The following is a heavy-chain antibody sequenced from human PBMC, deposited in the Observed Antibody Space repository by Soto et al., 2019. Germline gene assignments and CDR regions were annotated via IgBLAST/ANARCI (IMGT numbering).Heavy chain of an antibody. CDR3: ARLGLDLDFDH. Sequence: QVRLVQSGPEVKRPGSSVKISCKSSGDSFSRFAVSWVRQAPGQGLEWMGVIIPLTGTANYIQKFRGRVTITADDSSSTVYMEVSSLRSDDTAVYYCARLGLDLDFDHWGQGTLVTVSP. J-gene: IGHJ4*02. CDR1: GDSFSRFA. V-gene: IGHV1-69*01. CDR2: IIPLTGTA. D-gene: IGHD1-1*01.